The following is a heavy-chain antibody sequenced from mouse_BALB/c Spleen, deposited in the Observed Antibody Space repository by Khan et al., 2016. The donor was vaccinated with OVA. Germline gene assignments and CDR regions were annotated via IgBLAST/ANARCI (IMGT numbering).Heavy chain of an antibody. Sequence: QVQLKQSGAELMKPGASVKISCKASGYTFTGYWIEWVKQRPGHGLEWIGEILPGSGSAKSNENFKGKATLTADTSSNTAYMQLSSLTSVDSAVYYCARSRYYGSTYFDYWGQGTTLTVSS. V-gene: IGHV1-9*01. CDR3: ARSRYYGSTYFDY. CDR1: GYTFTGYW. CDR2: ILPGSGSA. D-gene: IGHD1-1*01. J-gene: IGHJ2*01.